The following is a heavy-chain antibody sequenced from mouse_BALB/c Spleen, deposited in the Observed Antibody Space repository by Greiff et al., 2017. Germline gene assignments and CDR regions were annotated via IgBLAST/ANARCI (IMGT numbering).Heavy chain of an antibody. CDR2: IRNKANGYTT. CDR3: ARGYDYDYAMDY. Sequence: EVMLVESGGGLVQPGGSLRLSCATSGFTFTDYYMSWVRQPPGKALEWLGFIRNKANGYTTEYSASVKGRFTISRDNSQSILYLQMNTLRAEDSATYYCARGYDYDYAMDYWGQGTSVTVSS. J-gene: IGHJ4*01. V-gene: IGHV7-3*02. CDR1: GFTFTDYY. D-gene: IGHD2-4*01.